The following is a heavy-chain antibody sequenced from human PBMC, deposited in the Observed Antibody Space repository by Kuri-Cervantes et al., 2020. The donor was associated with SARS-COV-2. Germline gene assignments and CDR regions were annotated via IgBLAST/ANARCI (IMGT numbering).Heavy chain of an antibody. J-gene: IGHJ3*02. CDR3: ARGSAYYDSSGPETFDI. CDR1: GFTFSSYA. CDR2: ISSSSSYI. Sequence: GGSLRLSCAASGFTFSSYAMHWVRQAPGKGLEWVSSISSSSSYIYYADSVKGRFTISRDNAKNSLYLQMNSLRAEDTAVYYCARGSAYYDSSGPETFDIWGQGTMVTVSS. V-gene: IGHV3-21*01. D-gene: IGHD3-22*01.